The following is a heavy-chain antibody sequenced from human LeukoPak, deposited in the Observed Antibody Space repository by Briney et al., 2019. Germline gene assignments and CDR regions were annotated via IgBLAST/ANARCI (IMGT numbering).Heavy chain of an antibody. Sequence: GGSLRLSCAATGFTFSDYNMSWIRQAPGKGLEWVSYISSSGSTIYYADSVKGRFTISRDNAKNSLYLQMNSLRAEDTAVYYCARPDYMYYDYVLGGAFDIWGQGTMVTVSS. J-gene: IGHJ3*02. V-gene: IGHV3-11*01. D-gene: IGHD3-16*01. CDR3: ARPDYMYYDYVLGGAFDI. CDR1: GFTFSDYN. CDR2: ISSSGSTI.